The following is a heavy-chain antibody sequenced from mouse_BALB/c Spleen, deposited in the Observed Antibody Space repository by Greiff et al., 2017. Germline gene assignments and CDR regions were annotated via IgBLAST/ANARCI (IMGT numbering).Heavy chain of an antibody. J-gene: IGHJ2*01. D-gene: IGHD1-1*01. Sequence: DVQLVESGGGLVKPGGSLKLSCAASGFTFSSYAISWVRQTPEKRLEWVASISSGGSTYYPDSVKGRFTISRDNARNILYLQMSSLRSEDTAMYYCARGLTVVDYWGQGTTLTVSS. CDR1: GFTFSSYA. CDR2: ISSGGST. V-gene: IGHV5-6-5*01. CDR3: ARGLTVVDY.